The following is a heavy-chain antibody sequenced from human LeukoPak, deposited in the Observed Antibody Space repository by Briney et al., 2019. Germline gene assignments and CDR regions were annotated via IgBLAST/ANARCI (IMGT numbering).Heavy chain of an antibody. CDR3: ARFDSGSYYDADY. CDR2: MNPNSGNI. V-gene: IGHV1-8*03. J-gene: IGHJ4*02. D-gene: IGHD1-26*01. Sequence: GSSVKVSCKASGGTFSSYAISWVRQAPGQGLEWMGWMNPNSGNIGYAQKFQGRVTITRNTSISTAYMELSSLRSEDTAVYYCARFDSGSYYDADYWGQGTLVTVSS. CDR1: GGTFSSYA.